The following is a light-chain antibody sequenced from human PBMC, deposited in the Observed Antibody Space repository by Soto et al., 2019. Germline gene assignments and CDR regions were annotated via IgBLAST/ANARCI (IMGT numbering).Light chain of an antibody. CDR3: QQRSNFIT. CDR2: DAS. V-gene: IGKV3-11*01. CDR1: QSVSSY. Sequence: EIVLTQSPATLSLSPGERATLSCRASQSVSSYLAWYQQKPGQAPRLLIYDASNRATGIPARFSAIGSGTDFTLTISSLEPEDFAVYYCQQRSNFITFGQGTRMEIK. J-gene: IGKJ5*01.